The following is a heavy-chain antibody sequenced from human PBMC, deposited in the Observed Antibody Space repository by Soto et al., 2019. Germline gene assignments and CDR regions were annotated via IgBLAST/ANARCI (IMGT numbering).Heavy chain of an antibody. CDR1: GGTFSSYA. Sequence: SVKVSCKASGGTFSSYAISWVRQAPGQGLEWMGGIIPIFGTANYAQKFQGRVTITADESTSTAYMELSSLRSEDTAVYYCARDFSLKYQRQESIDPWGQGTLVTVS. J-gene: IGHJ5*02. V-gene: IGHV1-69*13. CDR2: IIPIFGTA. D-gene: IGHD2-2*01. CDR3: ARDFSLKYQRQESIDP.